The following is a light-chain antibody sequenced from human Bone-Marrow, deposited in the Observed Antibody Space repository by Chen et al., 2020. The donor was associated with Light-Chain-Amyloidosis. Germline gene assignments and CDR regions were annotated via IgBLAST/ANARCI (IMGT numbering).Light chain of an antibody. J-gene: IGLJ3*02. CDR2: EDD. CDR3: QSYQGSSQGV. Sequence: NFMLTQPHSVSESPGKTVIISCTRSSGSIATHYVQWYQQRPGSSPTTVIYEDDQSPSGVPDRFSGSIDRSSNSASLTISGLKTEDEADYYCQSYQGSSQGVFGGGTKLTVL. CDR1: SGSIATHY. V-gene: IGLV6-57*01.